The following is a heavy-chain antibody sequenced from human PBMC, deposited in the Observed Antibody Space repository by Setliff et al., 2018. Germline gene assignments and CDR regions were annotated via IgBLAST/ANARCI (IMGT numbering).Heavy chain of an antibody. CDR2: IIPVLDIT. CDR3: ARNPPPNYFDIGALDS. D-gene: IGHD3-22*01. J-gene: IGHJ4*02. CDR1: GGPLNSYS. V-gene: IGHV1-69*02. Sequence: SVKVSCKASGGPLNSYSFSWVRQAPGQGLEWMGRIIPVLDITRYSQKFQGRVTITADKSTGIIYMELTSLGSDDTAVNSCARNPPPNYFDIGALDSWGQGTLVTVSS.